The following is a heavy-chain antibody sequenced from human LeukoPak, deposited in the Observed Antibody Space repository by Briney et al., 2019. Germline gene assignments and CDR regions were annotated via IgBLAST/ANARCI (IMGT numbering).Heavy chain of an antibody. Sequence: SETLSLTCTVSGGSISSYYWSWIRQPPGKGLEWLGYIYYSVSTNYNTSLKSRVTISVDTSKNQFSLKLSSVTAADTAVYYCARLGRMEDIVVVPAARDRYYFDYWGQGTLVTVSS. CDR2: IYYSVST. D-gene: IGHD2-2*01. J-gene: IGHJ4*02. CDR3: ARLGRMEDIVVVPAARDRYYFDY. CDR1: GGSISSYY. V-gene: IGHV4-59*08.